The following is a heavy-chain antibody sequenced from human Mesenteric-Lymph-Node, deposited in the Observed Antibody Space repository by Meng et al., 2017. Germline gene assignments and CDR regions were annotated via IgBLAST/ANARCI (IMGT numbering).Heavy chain of an antibody. V-gene: IGHV3-33*01. D-gene: IGHD6-13*01. Sequence: GGSLRLSCATSGFTFSAFGIHWVRQAPGKGLEWVAVIWYDGSNEYYADSVKGRFTISRDNTKNTLDLQMNSLRAEDTAVYYCARLAAAVYYYFDYWGQGTLVTVSS. CDR3: ARLAAAVYYYFDY. J-gene: IGHJ4*02. CDR2: IWYDGSNE. CDR1: GFTFSAFG.